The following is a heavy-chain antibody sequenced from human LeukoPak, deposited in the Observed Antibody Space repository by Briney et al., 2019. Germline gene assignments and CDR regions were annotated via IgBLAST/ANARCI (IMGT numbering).Heavy chain of an antibody. CDR2: INHSGST. D-gene: IGHD3-22*01. V-gene: IGHV4-4*02. CDR1: GGSISSTNW. J-gene: IGHJ3*02. Sequence: PSETLSLTCAVSGGSISSTNWWSWVRQPPGKGLEWIGEINHSGSTNYNPSLKSRVTISVDTSKNQFSLKLSSVTAADTAVYYCARLSYYDSSGSHAFDIWGQGTMVTVSS. CDR3: ARLSYYDSSGSHAFDI.